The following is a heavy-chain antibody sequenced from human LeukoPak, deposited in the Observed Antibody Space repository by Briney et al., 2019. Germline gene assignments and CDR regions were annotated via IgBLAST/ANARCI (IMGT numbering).Heavy chain of an antibody. CDR1: GGTSSSYG. J-gene: IGHJ6*02. Sequence: ASVKVSCKASGGTSSSYGINWVRQAPGQGLEWMGWISAYNGNTNYAQKLQGRVTMTTDTSTSTAYMELRSLRSDDTAVYYCARDRRLLWFGELSYYYGMDVWGQGTTVTVSS. CDR3: ARDRRLLWFGELSYYYGMDV. D-gene: IGHD3-10*01. CDR2: ISAYNGNT. V-gene: IGHV1-18*01.